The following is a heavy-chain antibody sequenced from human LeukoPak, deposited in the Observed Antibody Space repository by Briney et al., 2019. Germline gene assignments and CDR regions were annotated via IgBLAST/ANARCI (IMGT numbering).Heavy chain of an antibody. Sequence: GGSLRLSCADSGFTFSSYWMNWVRQAPGRGLEWVANIKEDGSTKQYVDSVRGRFTISRDNAKRSLYLQMSSLKAEDSAVYYCARDERSGYYVHWGQGTLVTVSS. J-gene: IGHJ1*01. D-gene: IGHD3-22*01. CDR1: GFTFSSYW. CDR3: ARDERSGYYVH. CDR2: IKEDGSTK. V-gene: IGHV3-7*01.